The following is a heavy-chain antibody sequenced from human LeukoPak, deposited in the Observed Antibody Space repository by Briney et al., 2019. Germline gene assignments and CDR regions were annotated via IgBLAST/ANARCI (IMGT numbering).Heavy chain of an antibody. V-gene: IGHV1-8*01. CDR3: ARGRYGGNRFFDN. J-gene: IGHJ4*02. CDR1: GYNFRDQE. D-gene: IGHD4-23*01. CDR2: IHPNSGKT. Sequence: ASVKVSCKASGYNFRDQEINWVRQVSGQGLEWVGWIHPNSGKTGYAQKFQGRVSMTRTTSISTTYMELTSLTSEDTAVYYCARGRYGGNRFFDNWGQGTQLIVSS.